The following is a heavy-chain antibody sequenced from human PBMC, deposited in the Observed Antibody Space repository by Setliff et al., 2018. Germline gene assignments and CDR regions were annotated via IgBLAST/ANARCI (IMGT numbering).Heavy chain of an antibody. Sequence: SETLSLPCSVSGGSISPYYWGWIRQSPKTGLEFIAHVRYTGRADYNPSLRSRASISIDTSKRQFSLKLRSLAAADTAIYYCARVIDAFYNYPDVWGKGTTVTVSS. CDR2: VRYTGRA. V-gene: IGHV4-59*01. CDR3: ARVIDAFYNYPDV. J-gene: IGHJ6*04. D-gene: IGHD2-21*01. CDR1: GGSISPYY.